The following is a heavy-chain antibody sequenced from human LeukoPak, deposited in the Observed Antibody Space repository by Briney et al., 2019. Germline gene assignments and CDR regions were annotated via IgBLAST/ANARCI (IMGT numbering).Heavy chain of an antibody. D-gene: IGHD2-15*01. Sequence: SETLSLTCAVYGGSFSGYYWSWIRQPPGKGLEWIGEINHSGSTNYNPSLKSRVTISVDTSKNQFSLKLSSVTAADTAVYYCARGRGWWYYFDYWGQGTLVTVSS. CDR1: GGSFSGYY. J-gene: IGHJ4*02. CDR3: ARGRGWWYYFDY. V-gene: IGHV4-34*01. CDR2: INHSGST.